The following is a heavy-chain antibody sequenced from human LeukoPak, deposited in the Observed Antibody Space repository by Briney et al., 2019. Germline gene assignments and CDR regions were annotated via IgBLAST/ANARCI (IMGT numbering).Heavy chain of an antibody. D-gene: IGHD3-9*01. CDR2: INPSGGIT. CDR1: GYTFTSNY. J-gene: IGHJ5*02. V-gene: IGHV1-46*01. CDR3: ARKYDILTGQSNWFDP. Sequence: ASVKASCKASGYTFTSNYIHWVRQAPGQGLEWMGIINPSGGITTYAQKFQGRVTMTRDTSISTAYLEVSRLRSDDTAVYYCARKYDILTGQSNWFDPWGQGTLVTVSS.